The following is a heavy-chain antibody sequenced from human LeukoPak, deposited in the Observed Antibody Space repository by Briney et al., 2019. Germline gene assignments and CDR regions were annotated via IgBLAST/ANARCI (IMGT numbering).Heavy chain of an antibody. CDR2: IKSNPDGGTT. CDR3: TTVFHHVAY. CDR1: GFTFHNAW. Sequence: GGSLRLSCGGSGFTFHNAWMDWVRQAPGEGLEWVGRIKSNPDGGTTDFPETVKGRFSISRDDSENTLFLQMNTLKTEDTAVYYCTTVFHHVAYWGLGTRVTVSS. D-gene: IGHD5-12*01. V-gene: IGHV3-15*01. J-gene: IGHJ4*02.